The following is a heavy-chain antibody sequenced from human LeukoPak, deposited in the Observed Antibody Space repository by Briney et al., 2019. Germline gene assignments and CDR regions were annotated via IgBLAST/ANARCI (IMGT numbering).Heavy chain of an antibody. CDR3: ARGRPWYSSSWYYFDY. D-gene: IGHD6-13*01. CDR2: INHSGST. Sequence: SETLSLTCAVYGGSFSGYFWSWIRQPPGKGLEWIGEINHSGSTNYNPSLKSRVTISVDTSKNQFSLKLSSVTAADTAVYYCARGRPWYSSSWYYFDYWGQGTLVTVSS. V-gene: IGHV4-34*01. CDR1: GGSFSGYF. J-gene: IGHJ4*02.